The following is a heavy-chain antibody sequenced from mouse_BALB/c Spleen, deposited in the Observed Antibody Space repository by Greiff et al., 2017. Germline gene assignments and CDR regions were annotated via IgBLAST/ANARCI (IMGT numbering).Heavy chain of an antibody. CDR2: IDPSDSET. CDR1: GYTFTSYW. J-gene: IGHJ1*01. Sequence: QVQLQQPGAELVKPGAPVKLSCKASGYTFTSYWMNWVKQRPGRGLEWIGRIDPSDSETHYNQKFKDKATLTVDKSSSTAYIQLSSLTSEDSAVYYCARERNWDGYFDVWGAGTTVTVSS. CDR3: ARERNWDGYFDV. D-gene: IGHD4-1*01. V-gene: IGHV1-69*02.